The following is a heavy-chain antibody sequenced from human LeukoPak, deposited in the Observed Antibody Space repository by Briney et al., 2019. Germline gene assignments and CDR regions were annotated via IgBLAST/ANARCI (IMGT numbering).Heavy chain of an antibody. D-gene: IGHD6-19*01. Sequence: GGSLRLSCAASGFTFSNSAMTWVRQAPGKGLDWVSTISGGGATTYYADSVKGRFTISRDNSKNTMSLQMNSLSPEDTAVYYCAKSQLRGFSTGWPLDSWGQGTLVTVSS. CDR3: AKSQLRGFSTGWPLDS. CDR1: GFTFSNSA. J-gene: IGHJ4*02. CDR2: ISGGGATT. V-gene: IGHV3-23*01.